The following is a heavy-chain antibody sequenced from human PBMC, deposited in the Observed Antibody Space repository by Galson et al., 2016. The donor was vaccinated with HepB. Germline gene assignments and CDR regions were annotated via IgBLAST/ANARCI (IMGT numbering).Heavy chain of an antibody. J-gene: IGHJ4*02. CDR2: IWYNGGNK. V-gene: IGHV3-33*08. CDR3: ARVGAVRATRDGLDC. D-gene: IGHD1-26*01. Sequence: SLRLSCAASGFILSNNWMHWVRQAPGKGLEWVAGIWYNGGNKHYADSVKGRFAISRDNSKNTLYLQMNSLRAEDTAVYHCARVGAVRATRDGLDCWGQGTLVTVPS. CDR1: GFILSNNW.